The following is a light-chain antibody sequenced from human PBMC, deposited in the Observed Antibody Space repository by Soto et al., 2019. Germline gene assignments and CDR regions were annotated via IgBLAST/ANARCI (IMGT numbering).Light chain of an antibody. CDR3: QQSYSSPCT. CDR1: RNINSY. CDR2: SVS. Sequence: DIQMTQSPSSLSASVGDEVTIACRTSRNINSYLNWYQQKPGKGPKLLMYSVSTLQTGVPSRFSRSGYGTDFTLIISSLQPEDFETYDCQQSYSSPCTFGQGTKVEI. V-gene: IGKV1-39*01. J-gene: IGKJ1*01.